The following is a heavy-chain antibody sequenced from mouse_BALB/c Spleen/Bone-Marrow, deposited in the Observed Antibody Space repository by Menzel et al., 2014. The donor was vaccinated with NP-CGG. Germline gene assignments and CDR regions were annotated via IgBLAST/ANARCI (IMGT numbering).Heavy chain of an antibody. J-gene: IGHJ3*01. V-gene: IGHV1-7*01. CDR1: GYTFTSYW. D-gene: IGHD2-4*01. Sequence: QVQLKESGAELAKPGASVKMSCKASGYTFTSYWMHWVKQTPGQGLEWIGYIYPSTGYTEHNQKFKDKAIMTADKSSSTAYMQLSSLTSEDSAVYYCARDDYAYWGQGTLVTVSA. CDR2: IYPSTGYT. CDR3: ARDDYAY.